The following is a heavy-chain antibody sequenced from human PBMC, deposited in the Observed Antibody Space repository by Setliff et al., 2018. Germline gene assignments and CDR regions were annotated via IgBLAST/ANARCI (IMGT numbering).Heavy chain of an antibody. D-gene: IGHD2-21*02. CDR3: ARDLGHGGDSDY. V-gene: IGHV4-38-2*02. CDR1: GYPISSGYI. Sequence: SETLSLTCTVSGYPISSGYIWGWIRQPPGKGLEWVGNIGHTGSINYNPSLKSRLTISRDTSKNQVSLKLNSVTATDTAVYYCARDLGHGGDSDYWGQGIQVTVSS. J-gene: IGHJ4*02. CDR2: IGHTGSI.